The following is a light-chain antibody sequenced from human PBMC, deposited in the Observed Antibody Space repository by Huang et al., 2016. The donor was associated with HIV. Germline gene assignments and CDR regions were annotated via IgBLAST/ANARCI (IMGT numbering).Light chain of an antibody. CDR1: QSFRSN. J-gene: IGKJ2*01. CDR3: QQYNNWPPSYT. V-gene: IGKV3-15*01. CDR2: VAS. Sequence: EIVMTQSPATLSVSPGERANLSCRASQSFRSNLAWYQQKPGQAPRLLIYVASTRATGIPARFRGSGCGTEFTLTISSRQSEDFAVYYCQQYNNWPPSYTFGQGTKLEIK.